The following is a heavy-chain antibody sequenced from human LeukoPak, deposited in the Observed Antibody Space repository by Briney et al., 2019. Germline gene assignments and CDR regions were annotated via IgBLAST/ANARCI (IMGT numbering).Heavy chain of an antibody. V-gene: IGHV6-1*01. D-gene: IGHD6-13*01. Sequence: SQTLSLTCAISGDSVSSNSAAWNWIRQSPSRGLEWLGRTYYRSKWYNDYAVSVKSRITINPDTSKNQFSLQLNSVTPEDTAVYYCARDSSSWASSDYYYYGMDVWGQGTTVTVSS. CDR3: ARDSSSWASSDYYYYGMDV. CDR1: GDSVSSNSAA. CDR2: TYYRSKWYN. J-gene: IGHJ6*02.